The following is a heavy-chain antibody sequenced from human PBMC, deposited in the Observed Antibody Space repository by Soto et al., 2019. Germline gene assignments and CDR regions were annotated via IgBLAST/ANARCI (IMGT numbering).Heavy chain of an antibody. CDR3: AKDGASGSYPPYYHFGMDV. J-gene: IGHJ6*02. Sequence: EVQLLESGGGLVQPGGSLRLSCAASGFTFSSYAMSWVRQAPGKGLEWVSTISGSGGNAYYADSVKGRFSISRDNSKNTLRLQMNSLRADDTDVHYCAKDGASGSYPPYYHFGMDVWGQGTTVTVSS. V-gene: IGHV3-23*01. D-gene: IGHD1-26*01. CDR2: ISGSGGNA. CDR1: GFTFSSYA.